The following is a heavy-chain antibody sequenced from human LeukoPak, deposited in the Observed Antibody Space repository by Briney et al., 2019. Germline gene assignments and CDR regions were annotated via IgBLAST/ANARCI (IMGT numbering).Heavy chain of an antibody. J-gene: IGHJ4*02. CDR3: ARGPGRGYGSSWFDF. Sequence: GGSLRLSCAASGFTFSSYWMSWVRQAPGKGLEWVANIKQDGSDKYYVDSVKGRFTISRDDAKSSLYLQMNSLSAEDTALYYCARGPGRGYGSSWFDFWGQGTLVTVSS. D-gene: IGHD6-13*01. CDR1: GFTFSSYW. V-gene: IGHV3-7*05. CDR2: IKQDGSDK.